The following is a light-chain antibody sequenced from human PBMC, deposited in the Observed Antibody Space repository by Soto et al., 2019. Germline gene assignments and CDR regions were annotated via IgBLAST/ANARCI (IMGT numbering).Light chain of an antibody. CDR2: AAS. Sequence: DIQLTQSPAFLSASLGDRVTISCRASQGISSHLAWYQQKPGKAPELLIYAASTLQSGVPSRFSGSGSGTECTLTISSLQPEDFATYFCQHLNSYPRALSFGGGTKVEIK. J-gene: IGKJ4*01. V-gene: IGKV1-9*01. CDR3: QHLNSYPRALS. CDR1: QGISSH.